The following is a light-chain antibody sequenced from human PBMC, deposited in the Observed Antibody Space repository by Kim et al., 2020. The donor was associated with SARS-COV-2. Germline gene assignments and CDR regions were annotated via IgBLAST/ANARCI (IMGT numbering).Light chain of an antibody. CDR1: QSVSPS. J-gene: IGKJ2*03. CDR3: QQSHGFPYS. CDR2: AVS. Sequence: SASVGSRVTITCRASQSVSPSLNWYHMQPGKAPKLLIYAVSTLQSGVPSRFSGSGSVTDFTLTITSLQPEDFGIYFCQQSHGFPYSFGQGTKLEI. V-gene: IGKV1-39*01.